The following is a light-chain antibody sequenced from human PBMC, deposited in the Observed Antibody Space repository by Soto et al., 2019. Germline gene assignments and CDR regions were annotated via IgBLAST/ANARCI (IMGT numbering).Light chain of an antibody. CDR1: SSDVGGYNY. CDR3: SSYTSRSTNVV. V-gene: IGLV2-14*01. CDR2: EVS. J-gene: IGLJ2*01. Sequence: QSALTQPASVSGSPGQSITISCTGTSSDVGGYNYVSWYQQHPGKAPKLMIYEVSNRPSGVSNRFSGSKSGNTASLTISGRQAEDEADYYCSSYTSRSTNVVFGGGTKLTVL.